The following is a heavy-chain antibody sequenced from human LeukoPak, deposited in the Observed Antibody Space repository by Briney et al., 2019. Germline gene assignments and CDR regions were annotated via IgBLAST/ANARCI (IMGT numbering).Heavy chain of an antibody. V-gene: IGHV3-48*03. D-gene: IGHD5-12*01. CDR2: ITASSTTI. CDR3: AKGPGARGFFNWFDP. J-gene: IGHJ5*02. Sequence: GGSLRLSCAASGFSFSDYEMNWVRQAPGKGLEWISYITASSTTIYYADSVKGRFTISRDNAKNSLYLQMNGLRGEDTAVYYCAKGPGARGFFNWFDPWGQGTLVTVSP. CDR1: GFSFSDYE.